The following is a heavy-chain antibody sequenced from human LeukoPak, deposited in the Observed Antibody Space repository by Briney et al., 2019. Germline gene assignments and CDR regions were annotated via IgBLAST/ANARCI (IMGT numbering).Heavy chain of an antibody. Sequence: GGSLRLSCAASGFTFSSYAMSWVRQAPGKGLEWVSAISGSGGSTYYADSVKGRFTISRDNPKNTLYLQMNSLRAEDTAVYYCAKGVYSYGYVDYWGQGTLVTASS. J-gene: IGHJ4*02. CDR1: GFTFSSYA. D-gene: IGHD5-18*01. CDR2: ISGSGGST. V-gene: IGHV3-23*01. CDR3: AKGVYSYGYVDY.